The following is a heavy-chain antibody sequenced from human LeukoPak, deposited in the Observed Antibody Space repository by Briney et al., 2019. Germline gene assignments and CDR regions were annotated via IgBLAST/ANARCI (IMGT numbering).Heavy chain of an antibody. V-gene: IGHV3-23*01. J-gene: IGHJ4*02. CDR2: ISGSGDRT. CDR1: GFTFNNYA. D-gene: IGHD5-18*01. Sequence: GGSLRLSCSASGFTFNNYAMSWVRQAPGRGLEWVSPISGSGDRTYYADSVKGRFTISRDNSNNILYLQMNSLRAEDTAVYYCAKARDTAMTTSLDSWGQGTLVTVSS. CDR3: AKARDTAMTTSLDS.